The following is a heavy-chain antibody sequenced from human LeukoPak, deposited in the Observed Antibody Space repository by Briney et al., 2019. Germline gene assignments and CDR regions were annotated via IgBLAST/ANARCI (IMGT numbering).Heavy chain of an antibody. Sequence: ASVKVSCKASGYTFTSYGISWVRQAPGQGLEWMGWISAYNGNTNYAQKLQGRVTMTTDTSTSTAYMELRSLRSDDTAVYYCWGDEGYCSGGCCYGADYWGQGTLVTVSS. D-gene: IGHD2-15*01. J-gene: IGHJ4*02. CDR2: ISAYNGNT. CDR1: GYTFTSYG. CDR3: WGDEGYCSGGCCYGADY. V-gene: IGHV1-18*01.